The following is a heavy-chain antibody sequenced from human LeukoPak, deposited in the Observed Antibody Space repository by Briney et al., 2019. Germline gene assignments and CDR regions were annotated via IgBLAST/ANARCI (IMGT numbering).Heavy chain of an antibody. J-gene: IGHJ3*02. CDR3: ATMTVDTAMALDRVDAFDI. V-gene: IGHV3-21*01. Sequence: PGGSLRLSCAASGFTFSSYSMNWVRQAPGKGLEWVSSISSSSSYIYYADSVKGRFSISRDNAKNSLYLQMNSLRAEDTAVYYCATMTVDTAMALDRVDAFDIWGQGSMVTVSS. CDR2: ISSSSSYI. CDR1: GFTFSSYS. D-gene: IGHD5-18*01.